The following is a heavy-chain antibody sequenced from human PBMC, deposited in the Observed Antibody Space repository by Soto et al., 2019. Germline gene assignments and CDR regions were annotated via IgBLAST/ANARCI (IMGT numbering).Heavy chain of an antibody. V-gene: IGHV4-59*08. Sequence: SETLSLTCTVSGGSISSYYWSWIRQPPGKGLEWIGYIYYSGSTNYNPSLKSRVTISVDTSKNQFSLKLSSVTAADTAVYYCARFAPVLRITKVRVLSCYYYYMDVWGQGTLVTVSS. CDR3: ARFAPVLRITKVRVLSCYYYYMDV. D-gene: IGHD3-10*01. CDR2: IYYSGST. CDR1: GGSISSYY. J-gene: IGHJ6*03.